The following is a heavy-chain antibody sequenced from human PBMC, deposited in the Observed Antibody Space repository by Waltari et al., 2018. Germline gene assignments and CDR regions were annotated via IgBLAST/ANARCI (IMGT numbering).Heavy chain of an antibody. CDR2: IYYNGNT. J-gene: IGHJ4*02. D-gene: IGHD4-17*01. CDR3: AREIYGGNSRPYDY. V-gene: IGHV4-59*01. Sequence: QVQLQESGPGLVKPSETLSLTCTVSGGPIPGYSWSWIRQPPGKGLEWLALIYYNGNTDYNPSLKSRVTISVDTSKNQFSLKLSSVTAADTAVYYCAREIYGGNSRPYDYWGQGTLVTVSS. CDR1: GGPIPGYS.